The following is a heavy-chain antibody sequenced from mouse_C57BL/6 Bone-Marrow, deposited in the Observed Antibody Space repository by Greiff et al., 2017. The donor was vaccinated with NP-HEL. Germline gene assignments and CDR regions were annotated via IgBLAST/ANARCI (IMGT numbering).Heavy chain of an antibody. CDR3: AREGYGSSYPWYFDV. V-gene: IGHV1-22*01. J-gene: IGHJ1*03. CDR1: GYTFTDYN. D-gene: IGHD1-1*01. Sequence: VQLQQSGPELVKPGASVKMSCKASGYTFTDYNMHWVKQSHGKSLEWIGYINPNNGGTSYNQKFKGKATLTVNKSSSTAYMELRSLTSEDSAVYYCAREGYGSSYPWYFDVWGTGTTVTVSS. CDR2: INPNNGGT.